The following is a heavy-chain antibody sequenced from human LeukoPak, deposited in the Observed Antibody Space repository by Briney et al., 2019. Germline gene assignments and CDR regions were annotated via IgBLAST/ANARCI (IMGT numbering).Heavy chain of an antibody. CDR3: ARDRGWLQFDY. D-gene: IGHD5-24*01. CDR2: IKPEGSEK. J-gene: IGHJ4*02. CDR1: GFSFTTSW. V-gene: IGHV3-7*04. Sequence: PGVSLRLSCAASGFSFTTSWMNWVRQAPGKGLEWVASIKPEGSEKYYVDSVEGRFTISRDNAKNSLYLQMNSLRAEDLAVYYCARDRGWLQFDYWGQGTLVTVSS.